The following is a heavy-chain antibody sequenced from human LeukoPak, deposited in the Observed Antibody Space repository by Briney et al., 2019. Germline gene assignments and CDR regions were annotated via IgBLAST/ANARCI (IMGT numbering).Heavy chain of an antibody. CDR3: AKSDIRYLEWTAFDY. CDR1: GFSVSVNY. J-gene: IGHJ4*02. V-gene: IGHV3-66*01. Sequence: HPGGSLRLSCAASGFSVSVNYMSWVRQAPGKGLEWISTLFASGYSTYADSVKGRFTISRDNSKNTLYLVMNSLRPEDTAVYFCAKSDIRYLEWTAFDYWGLGTLVTVSS. D-gene: IGHD3-3*01. CDR2: LFASGYS.